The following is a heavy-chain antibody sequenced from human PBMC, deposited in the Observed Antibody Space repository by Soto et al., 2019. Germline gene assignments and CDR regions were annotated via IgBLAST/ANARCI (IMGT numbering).Heavy chain of an antibody. D-gene: IGHD1-26*01. Sequence: QVQLQESGPGLVKPSDTLSLTCAVSGYSISSSNWWGWIRQPPGKGLEWIGYIYYSGTTYYNPSLKSRGTMQVDTSKHQFSLKLTSVTAVDTAVYYCARREIQGPIDYWGQGTLVTVSS. J-gene: IGHJ4*02. CDR3: ARREIQGPIDY. V-gene: IGHV4-28*01. CDR1: GYSISSSNW. CDR2: IYYSGTT.